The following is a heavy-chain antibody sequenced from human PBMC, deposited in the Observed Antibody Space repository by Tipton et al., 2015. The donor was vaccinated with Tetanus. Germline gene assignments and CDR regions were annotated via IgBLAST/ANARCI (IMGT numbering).Heavy chain of an antibody. CDR2: IHHSGLA. CDR1: GDSVSTGNFY. D-gene: IGHD4-11*01. J-gene: IGHJ3*02. V-gene: IGHV4-30-4*01. CDR3: ARNVYTVTNDAFDI. Sequence: LRLSCTVSGDSVSTGNFYWSWIRQPPGKGLEWIAFIHHSGLAFSKPSLKSRVSISIDTSQNQFSLRLTSVTAANTAVYFCARNVYTVTNDAFDIWGHGTLVNVSS.